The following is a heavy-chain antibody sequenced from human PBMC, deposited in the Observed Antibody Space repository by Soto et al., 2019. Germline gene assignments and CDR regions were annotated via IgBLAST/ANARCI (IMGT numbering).Heavy chain of an antibody. D-gene: IGHD6-19*01. CDR1: GYTFSGHY. CDR2: INANSGDT. CDR3: ARGGALDGTSPPFNH. Sequence: ASVKVSCKASGYTFSGHYMHWIRQAPGQGPEWLGWINANSGDTDRAPKFQDRLTMNRDTSISTAYMELSRLRSDDTAVYYCARGGALDGTSPPFNHWGQGTLVTVSS. V-gene: IGHV1-2*02. J-gene: IGHJ4*02.